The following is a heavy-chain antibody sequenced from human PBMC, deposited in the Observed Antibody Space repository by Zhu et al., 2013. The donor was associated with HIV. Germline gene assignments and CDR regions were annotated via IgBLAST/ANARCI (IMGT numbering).Heavy chain of an antibody. D-gene: IGHD3-3*01. V-gene: IGHV1-2*02. J-gene: IGHJ4*02. CDR3: ARSLGLTFGVVV. Sequence: AELVQSGAEVVRPGASVTVSCKSSGYAFVGYYMHWVRQAPGQGFEWMGWINPDSGATDYAQKFLGRVSITRDTSIGTAFMEVRRLTSDDTAVYYCARSLGLTFGVVVWGQGTLVTVSS. CDR1: GYAFVGYY. CDR2: INPDSGAT.